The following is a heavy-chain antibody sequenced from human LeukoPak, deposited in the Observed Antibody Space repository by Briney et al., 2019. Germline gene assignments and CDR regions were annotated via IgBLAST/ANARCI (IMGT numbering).Heavy chain of an antibody. Sequence: GGSLRLSCAASGFTFSSYWMHWVRQAPGKGLVWVSRINSDGSSTSYADSVKGRFTISRDNAKNTLYLQINSLRAEDTAVYYCARNLARAPFDYWGQGTLVTVSS. CDR2: INSDGSST. CDR1: GFTFSSYW. V-gene: IGHV3-74*01. D-gene: IGHD1-26*01. J-gene: IGHJ4*02. CDR3: ARNLARAPFDY.